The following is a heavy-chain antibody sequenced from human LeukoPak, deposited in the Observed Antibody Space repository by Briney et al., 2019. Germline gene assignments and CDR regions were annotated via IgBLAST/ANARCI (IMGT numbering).Heavy chain of an antibody. CDR2: INWKGDSS. D-gene: IGHD7-27*01. Sequence: GGSLRLSCAASGFNFQDYGMNWVRQVPGKGLEWVAGINWKGDSSGYADSVKGRFTISRDNAKNSLYLQMNSLRAEDTALYYCAHLGPDAFDIWGQGTMVTVSS. CDR1: GFNFQDYG. V-gene: IGHV3-20*04. J-gene: IGHJ3*02. CDR3: AHLGPDAFDI.